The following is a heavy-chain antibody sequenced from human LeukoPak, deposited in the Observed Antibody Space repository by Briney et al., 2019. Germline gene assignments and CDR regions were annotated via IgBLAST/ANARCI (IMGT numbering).Heavy chain of an antibody. V-gene: IGHV4-59*08. J-gene: IGHJ1*01. Sequence: PSETLSLTCTVPGGSISSYYWSWIRQPPGKGLEWIGYIYYSGSTNYNPSLKSRVTISVDTSKNQFSLKLSSVTAADTAVYYCATSLWFGELWNFQHWGQGTLVTVSS. CDR2: IYYSGST. D-gene: IGHD3-10*01. CDR1: GGSISSYY. CDR3: ATSLWFGELWNFQH.